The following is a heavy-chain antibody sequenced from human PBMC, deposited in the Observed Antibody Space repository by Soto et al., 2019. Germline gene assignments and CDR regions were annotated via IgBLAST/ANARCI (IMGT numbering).Heavy chain of an antibody. Sequence: PSETLSLTCTLSGGSIISSNYYWGWIRQPPGKGLEWIGSIYYSGSTNYNPSLKSRVTISVDTPKNQFSLKLSSVTAADTAVYYCARGEDSSGSSPYWGQGTLVTVSS. CDR2: IYYSGST. V-gene: IGHV4-39*01. J-gene: IGHJ4*02. CDR1: GGSIISSNYY. CDR3: ARGEDSSGSSPY. D-gene: IGHD3-22*01.